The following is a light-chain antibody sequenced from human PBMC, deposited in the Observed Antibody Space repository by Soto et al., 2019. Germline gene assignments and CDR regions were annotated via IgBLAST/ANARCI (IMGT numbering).Light chain of an antibody. Sequence: QSVLTQPASVSGSPGQSITISCTGTSSDVGGYNYVSWYQQHPGKAPKLIIYDVTNRPSGVSDRFSGSKSGNTASLTIYGLQAEDGTDYYCSSYTSSSTPFVFGTGTKVTVL. CDR1: SSDVGGYNY. V-gene: IGLV2-14*03. CDR3: SSYTSSSTPFV. CDR2: DVT. J-gene: IGLJ1*01.